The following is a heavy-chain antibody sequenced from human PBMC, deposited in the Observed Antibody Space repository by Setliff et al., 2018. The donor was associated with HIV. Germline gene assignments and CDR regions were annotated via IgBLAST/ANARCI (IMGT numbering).Heavy chain of an antibody. CDR3: GRDLDDFDSSGYLYL. J-gene: IGHJ5*02. CDR1: GGSFSGNH. Sequence: PSETLSLTCTIYGGSFSGNHWSWIRQSPGNGLEWIGYIHYSGSTYYNPSLKSRVTISVDTSQNQFSLRLTSVTAADTAVYYCGRDLDDFDSSGYLYLWGRGTLVTVSS. D-gene: IGHD3-22*01. CDR2: IHYSGST. V-gene: IGHV4-34*09.